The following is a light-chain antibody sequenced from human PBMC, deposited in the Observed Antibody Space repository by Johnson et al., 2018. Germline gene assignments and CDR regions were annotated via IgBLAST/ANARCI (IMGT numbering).Light chain of an antibody. CDR2: ENN. CDR3: GTWDSSLSAGNV. V-gene: IGLV1-51*02. Sequence: QSVLTQPPSVSAAPGQKVTISCSGSSSNIGNNYVSWYQQLPGTASKLLIYENNKRPSGIPDRFSGSKSGTSATLGITGLQTGDEAEYYCGTWDSSLSAGNVFGTGTKVTVL. J-gene: IGLJ1*01. CDR1: SSNIGNNY.